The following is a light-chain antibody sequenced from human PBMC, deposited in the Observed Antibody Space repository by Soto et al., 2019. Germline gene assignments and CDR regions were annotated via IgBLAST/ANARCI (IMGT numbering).Light chain of an antibody. Sequence: QSALTQPASVSGSPGQSTTISCTGTSSDVGSYNLVSWYQQHPGKAPKLLIYGYTNRPSGVPDRFSGSKSGTSASLAITGLQAEDEADYYCQSYDSSLSGSVFGGGTKVTVL. V-gene: IGLV2-14*02. CDR3: QSYDSSLSGSV. J-gene: IGLJ2*01. CDR1: SSDVGSYNL. CDR2: GYT.